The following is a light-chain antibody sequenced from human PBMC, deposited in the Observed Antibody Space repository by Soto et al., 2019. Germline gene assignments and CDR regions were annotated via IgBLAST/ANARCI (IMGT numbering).Light chain of an antibody. Sequence: DIQMTQAPSTLSASVGDRVTITCRASQSINNYLAWYQQKPGKAPKLLIYKASTLESGVPSRFSGSGSGTEFTLSISSLQADDFATYYCQQYESFPRTFGQGTNVEI. CDR3: QQYESFPRT. CDR2: KAS. CDR1: QSINNY. J-gene: IGKJ1*01. V-gene: IGKV1-5*03.